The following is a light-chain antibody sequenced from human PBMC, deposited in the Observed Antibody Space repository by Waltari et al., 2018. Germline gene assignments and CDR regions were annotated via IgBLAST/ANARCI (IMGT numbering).Light chain of an antibody. Sequence: SYELTQPSSMSVSPGQTARITSSGYFLEKQYGYWYQQKPGQAPILVIFKDNERPSGIPERFSGSSSGTTVTLTISGVQAEDEADYYCQSADSSGPSVVFGGGTKLT. CDR1: FLEKQY. CDR3: QSADSSGPSVV. V-gene: IGLV3-25*03. J-gene: IGLJ2*01. CDR2: KDN.